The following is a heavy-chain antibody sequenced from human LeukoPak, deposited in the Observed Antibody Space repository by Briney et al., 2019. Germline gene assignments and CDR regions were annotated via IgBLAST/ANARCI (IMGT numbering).Heavy chain of an antibody. V-gene: IGHV3-30*02. Sequence: GGSLRLSCAASGFIFRRYGMHWVRQAPGKGLEWVAFIAYDGINKHYADPVKGRFTISRDSSKNTVYLQMNSLRAEDTALYYCAKDHDYGDYALGYWGQGTLVTVSS. D-gene: IGHD4-17*01. CDR1: GFIFRRYG. J-gene: IGHJ4*02. CDR2: IAYDGINK. CDR3: AKDHDYGDYALGY.